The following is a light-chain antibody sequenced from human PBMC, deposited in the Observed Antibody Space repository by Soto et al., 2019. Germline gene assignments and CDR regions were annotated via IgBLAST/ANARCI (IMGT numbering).Light chain of an antibody. CDR1: QALSNY. CDR2: XXX. V-gene: IGKV1-9*01. CDR3: QQLSRYPLA. J-gene: IGKJ4*01. Sequence: DIQLTQSPSVLSASVGDTVTITCRASQALSNYLAWYQQKPGKAPDLLIYXXXXXXXXXXSRFSGSGXXXXXXXXXXXXQPXDFATYYCQQLSRYPLALGGGTKVXIK.